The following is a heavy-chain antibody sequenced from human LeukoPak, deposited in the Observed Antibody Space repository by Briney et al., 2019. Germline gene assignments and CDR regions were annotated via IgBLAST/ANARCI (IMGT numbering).Heavy chain of an antibody. D-gene: IGHD1-14*01. V-gene: IGHV3-48*02. Sequence: GGSLRLSCAASGFTFSSYSMSWVRQAPGKGLEWVSYISSTSIFNADSVKGRFNISRDNDKNSLYLQMSSLRDEDKAVYYCARLRAGYYFDYWGQGTLVTVSS. CDR1: GFTFSSYS. CDR3: ARLRAGYYFDY. J-gene: IGHJ4*02. CDR2: ISSTSI.